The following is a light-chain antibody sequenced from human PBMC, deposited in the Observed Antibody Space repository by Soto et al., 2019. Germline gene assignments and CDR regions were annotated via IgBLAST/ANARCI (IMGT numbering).Light chain of an antibody. CDR1: QRITTW. J-gene: IGKJ2*01. V-gene: IGKV1-5*03. CDR3: QQYFRYPYT. Sequence: DIQMTQSPSTLSASVGDRVTITCRASQRITTWLAWYQQKPGEAPNLLIYKASSLESGVASRFSGSGSETEFTLTISSLQPDDFATYYCQQYFRYPYTFGQGTKLEI. CDR2: KAS.